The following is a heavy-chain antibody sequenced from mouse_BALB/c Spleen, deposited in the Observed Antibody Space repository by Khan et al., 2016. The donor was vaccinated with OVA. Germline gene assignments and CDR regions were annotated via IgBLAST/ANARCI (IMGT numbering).Heavy chain of an antibody. CDR2: INTYTGEP. D-gene: IGHD2-10*01. J-gene: IGHJ4*01. V-gene: IGHV9-3-1*01. CDR3: ARPPYFSYTLDY. Sequence: QIQLVQSGPELKKPGETVKISCKASGYTFTNYGMNWVQQSPGKALKWMGWINTYTGEPTYADDFKGRFAFSLETSASTAYLQINNLKNEDTATYFCARPPYFSYTLDYWGPGTSVTVSS. CDR1: GYTFTNYG.